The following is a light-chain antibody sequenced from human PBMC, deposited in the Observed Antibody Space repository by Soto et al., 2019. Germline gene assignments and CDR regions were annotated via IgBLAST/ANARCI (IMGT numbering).Light chain of an antibody. J-gene: IGKJ5*01. CDR1: QIISTF. Sequence: ASVGDRVTITCRASQIISTFLNWYQQKPGKAPKLLICAASHLQSGVPSRFSGSGSGTEFTLTISSLQPDDFATYYCQQYNSYSITFGQGTRLEI. CDR3: QQYNSYSIT. V-gene: IGKV1-5*01. CDR2: AAS.